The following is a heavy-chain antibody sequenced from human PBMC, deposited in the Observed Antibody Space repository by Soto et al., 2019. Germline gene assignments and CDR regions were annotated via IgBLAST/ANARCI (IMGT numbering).Heavy chain of an antibody. CDR2: IIPVTDTP. D-gene: IGHD3-10*01. CDR3: ARGNKGPGHYGPGSQGWYGP. V-gene: IGHV1-69*06. Sequence: QVQLVQSGPEVKKPGSSVKVSCKVSGGTFSSHAINWLRQAPGQGLEWMGVIIPVTDTPNNAEKFQGRVTITADKSKTTVYMELSSLTFDDTAVYFCARGNKGPGHYGPGSQGWYGPWGQGTLVTVSS. J-gene: IGHJ5*02. CDR1: GGTFSSHA.